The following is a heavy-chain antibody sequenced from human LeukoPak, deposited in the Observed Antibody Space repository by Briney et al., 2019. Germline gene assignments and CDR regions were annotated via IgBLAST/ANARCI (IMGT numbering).Heavy chain of an antibody. J-gene: IGHJ6*03. CDR2: ISSSSSTI. CDR3: ARGGYDTHYYYYYYMDV. CDR1: GFTFSSYS. Sequence: GGSLRLSCAASGFTFSSYSMNWVRQAPGKGLEWVSYISSSSSTIYYADSVKGRFTISRDNAKNSLYLQMNSLRAEDTAVYYCARGGYDTHYYYYYYMDVWGKGTTVTVSS. D-gene: IGHD5-12*01. V-gene: IGHV3-48*01.